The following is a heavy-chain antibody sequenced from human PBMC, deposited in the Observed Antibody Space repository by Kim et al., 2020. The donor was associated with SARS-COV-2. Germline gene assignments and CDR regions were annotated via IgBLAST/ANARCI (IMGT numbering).Heavy chain of an antibody. CDR2: MSWDGGTT. Sequence: GGSLRLSCAASGFTFHDYTFHWIRQAPGKGLEWVSLMSWDGGTTYYADSVKGRFTVSRDNSKNSLYLQMKSLKTEDTALYFCTKDHLGRGLWGYGMDVWGQGTTVTVAS. D-gene: IGHD3-16*01. CDR1: GFTFHDYT. J-gene: IGHJ6*02. CDR3: TKDHLGRGLWGYGMDV. V-gene: IGHV3-43*01.